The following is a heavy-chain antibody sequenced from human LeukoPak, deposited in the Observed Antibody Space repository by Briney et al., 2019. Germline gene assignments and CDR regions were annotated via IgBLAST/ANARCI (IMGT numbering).Heavy chain of an antibody. D-gene: IGHD3-10*01. Sequence: GGSLRLSCAASGFTFSSYAMSWVRQAPGKGLEWVSAISGSGGSTYYADSVKGRFTISRDNSKNTLYLQMNSLRAEDTAVYYCAKDLDRKVRGANPDYGMDVWGQGTTVTVSS. J-gene: IGHJ6*02. V-gene: IGHV3-23*01. CDR2: ISGSGGST. CDR1: GFTFSSYA. CDR3: AKDLDRKVRGANPDYGMDV.